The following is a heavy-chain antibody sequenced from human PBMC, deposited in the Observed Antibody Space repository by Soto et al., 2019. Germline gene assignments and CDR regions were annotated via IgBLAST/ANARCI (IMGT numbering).Heavy chain of an antibody. J-gene: IGHJ4*02. CDR3: ARHFSGDYFDY. V-gene: IGHV4-39*01. Sequence: PSETLSLTCTVSGDSITSNSYFWAWIRQPPGKGLEWIGSIYYSGTTYYNPSLKSRVTISVDRSKNQFSLKLSSVTAADTAVYYCARHFSGDYFDYWGQGALVT. CDR2: IYYSGTT. CDR1: GDSITSNSYF.